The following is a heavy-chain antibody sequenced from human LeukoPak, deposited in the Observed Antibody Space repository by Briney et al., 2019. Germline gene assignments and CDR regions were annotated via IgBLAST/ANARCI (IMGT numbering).Heavy chain of an antibody. Sequence: GGSLRLSCAASGFTFNNFAMGWVRQAPGKGLEWVSTISSSGGSTYYADSVKGRFTISRDNSKNTLFLQMNSLRAEDTAVYYCAKRDLGYWGQGTLVTVSS. CDR3: AKRDLGY. CDR2: ISSSGGST. J-gene: IGHJ4*02. CDR1: GFTFNNFA. V-gene: IGHV3-23*01.